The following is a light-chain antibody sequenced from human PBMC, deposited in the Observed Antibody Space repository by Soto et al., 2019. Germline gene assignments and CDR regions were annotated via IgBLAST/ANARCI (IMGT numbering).Light chain of an antibody. J-gene: IGKJ2*01. CDR2: GAS. CDR3: QQYGSSPPYT. Sequence: EIVXXXXPXXXSXXXGEXATLSCRASQSVSSSYXAWYQQKPGQAPRLLIYGASSRATGIPDRFSGSESGTDFTLTISRLEPEDFAVYYCQQYGSSPPYTFGQGTKLEIK. CDR1: QSVSSSY. V-gene: IGKV3-20*01.